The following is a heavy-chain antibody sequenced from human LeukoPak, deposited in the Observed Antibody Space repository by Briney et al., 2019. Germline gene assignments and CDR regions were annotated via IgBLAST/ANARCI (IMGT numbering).Heavy chain of an antibody. CDR2: LTWNGDTK. CDR1: GFTFSNAW. V-gene: IGHV3-9*01. CDR3: ARDSNGGSFYYMDV. Sequence: GGSLRLSCAASGFTFSNAWMSWVRQAPGRGLEWVSGLTWNGDTKAYADSVKGRFTISGDNAKNSLYLQMNSLRAEDTALYYCARDSNGGSFYYMDVWGRGTTVIIS. J-gene: IGHJ6*03. D-gene: IGHD4-23*01.